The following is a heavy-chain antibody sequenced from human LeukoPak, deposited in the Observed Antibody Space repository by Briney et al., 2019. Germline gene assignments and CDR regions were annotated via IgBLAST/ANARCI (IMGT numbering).Heavy chain of an antibody. D-gene: IGHD3-22*01. Sequence: SETLSLTCAVYGGSFSGYYWSWIRQPPGKGLEWIGEINHSGSTNYNPSLKSRVTISVDTSKNQFSLKLSSVTAADTAVYYCARAYDSSGYYSPTFRYWGQGTLVTVSS. CDR1: GGSFSGYY. V-gene: IGHV4-34*01. CDR2: INHSGST. CDR3: ARAYDSSGYYSPTFRY. J-gene: IGHJ4*02.